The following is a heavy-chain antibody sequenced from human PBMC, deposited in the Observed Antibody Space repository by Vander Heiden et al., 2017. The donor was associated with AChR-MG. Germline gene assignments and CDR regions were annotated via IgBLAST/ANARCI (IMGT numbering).Heavy chain of an antibody. Sequence: EVQLLESGGGLVQPGGSLRLSCAASGFTFSSYAMSWVRQAPGKGLEWVSAISGSGGSTYYADSVKGRFTISRDNSKNTLYLQMNSLRAEDTAVYYCASYYDYIWGSYRSPPNYWGQGTLVTVSS. V-gene: IGHV3-23*01. CDR1: GFTFSSYA. D-gene: IGHD3-16*02. CDR3: ASYYDYIWGSYRSPPNY. CDR2: ISGSGGST. J-gene: IGHJ4*02.